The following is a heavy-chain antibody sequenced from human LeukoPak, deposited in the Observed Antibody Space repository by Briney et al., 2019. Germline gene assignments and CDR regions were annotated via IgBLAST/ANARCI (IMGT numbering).Heavy chain of an antibody. D-gene: IGHD6-6*01. CDR2: IHTSGST. V-gene: IGHV4-4*07. J-gene: IGHJ3*02. CDR1: AGSISTYY. Sequence: SETLSLTCTVSAGSISTYYWSWIRQPAGKGLEWIGRIHTSGSTNYNPSLKSRVTMSVDTSKNQFSLKLTSVTAADTAVYYCARLSLSASSTAFDIWGQGTMVTVSS. CDR3: ARLSLSASSTAFDI.